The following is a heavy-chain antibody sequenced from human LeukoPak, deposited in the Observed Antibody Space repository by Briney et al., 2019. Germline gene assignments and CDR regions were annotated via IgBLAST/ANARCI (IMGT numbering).Heavy chain of an antibody. CDR1: GGSISSSGYY. J-gene: IGHJ6*03. CDR3: AKKDYYYMDV. CDR2: IYYSGST. V-gene: IGHV4-39*07. Sequence: PSETLSLTCTVSGGSISSSGYYWGWIRQPPGKGLEWIGSIYYSGSTYYNPSLKSRVTISVDTSKNQFSLKLSSVTAADTAVYYCAKKDYYYMDVWGTGTTVTVSS.